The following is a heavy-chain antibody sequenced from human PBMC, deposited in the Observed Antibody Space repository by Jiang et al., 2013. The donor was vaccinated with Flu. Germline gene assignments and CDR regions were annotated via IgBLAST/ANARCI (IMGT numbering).Heavy chain of an antibody. V-gene: IGHV4-39*07. CDR2: IYYSGST. J-gene: IGHJ4*02. CDR1: GGSISSSSYY. D-gene: IGHD6-6*01. Sequence: GSGLVKPSETLSLTCTVSGGSISSSSYYWGWIRQPPGKGLEWIGSIYYSGSTYYNPSLKSRVTISVDTSKNQFSLKLSSVTAADTAVYYCARDEFSGSSIAALDYWGQGTLVTVSS. CDR3: ARDEFSGSSIAALDY.